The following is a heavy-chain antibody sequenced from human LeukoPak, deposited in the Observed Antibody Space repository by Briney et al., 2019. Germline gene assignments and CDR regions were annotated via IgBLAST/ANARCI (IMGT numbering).Heavy chain of an antibody. CDR3: ARDQAPRMITFGGPRRWFDP. D-gene: IGHD3-16*01. CDR1: GYSFTGYY. Sequence: ASVKVCCKASGYSFTGYYMHWVRQAPGQGLESIGWINPKSGGTNYAQEFQGRVTMTRDTFISTAYMELSRLRSDVTAVYYCARDQAPRMITFGGPRRWFDPWGQGTLVTVSS. V-gene: IGHV1-2*02. CDR2: INPKSGGT. J-gene: IGHJ5*02.